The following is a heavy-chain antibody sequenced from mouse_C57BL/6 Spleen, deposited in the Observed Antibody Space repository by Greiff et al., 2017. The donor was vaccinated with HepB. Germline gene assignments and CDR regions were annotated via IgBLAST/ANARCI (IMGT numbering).Heavy chain of an antibody. J-gene: IGHJ4*01. V-gene: IGHV14-4*01. CDR2: IDPENGDT. D-gene: IGHD2-2*01. Sequence: EVQLQQSGAELVRPGASVKLSCTASGFNIKDDYMHWVKQRPEQGLEWIGWIDPENGDTEYASKFQGKATITADTSSNTAYLQLSSLTSEDTAVYYCTTWGYDGHYYAMDYWGQGTSVTVSS. CDR3: TTWGYDGHYYAMDY. CDR1: GFNIKDDY.